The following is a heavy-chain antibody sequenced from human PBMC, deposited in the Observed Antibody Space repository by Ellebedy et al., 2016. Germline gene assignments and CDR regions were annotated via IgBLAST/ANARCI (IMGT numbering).Heavy chain of an antibody. D-gene: IGHD6-6*01. J-gene: IGHJ4*02. V-gene: IGHV3-33*01. CDR3: ARHGSGSSSIDY. Sequence: GGSLRLXXAASGFTFSLYGMHWVRQAPGKGLEWVAVIWDDGSHKYYRDSVKGRFTISRDNSTNTLYLQMNNLRAEDTAVYYCARHGSGSSSIDYWGGGTLVTVSS. CDR1: GFTFSLYG. CDR2: IWDDGSHK.